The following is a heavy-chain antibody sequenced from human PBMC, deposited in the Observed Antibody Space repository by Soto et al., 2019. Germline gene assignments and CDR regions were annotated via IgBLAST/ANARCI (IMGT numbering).Heavy chain of an antibody. CDR3: ARGKSIAARLGYYFGMDV. CDR1: GGTFSSYA. J-gene: IGHJ6*02. CDR2: IIPIFGTA. Sequence: QVQLVQSGAEVKKPGSSVKVSCKASGGTFSSYAISWVRQAPGQVLEWMGGIIPIFGTANYAQKFQGRVTITTDKSTSTAYMELSSLRSEDTAVYYCARGKSIAARLGYYFGMDVWGQGTTVTVSS. D-gene: IGHD6-6*01. V-gene: IGHV1-69*06.